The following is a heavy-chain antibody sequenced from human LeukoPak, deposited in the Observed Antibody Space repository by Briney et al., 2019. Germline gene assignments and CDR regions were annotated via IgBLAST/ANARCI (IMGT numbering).Heavy chain of an antibody. CDR1: GFTVSSNY. CDR3: ARDSSVAGTTFDL. D-gene: IGHD6-19*01. J-gene: IGHJ4*02. Sequence: PGGSLRLSCAASGFTVSSNYMSWVRQAPGKGLEWVSVIYSGGSTYYSDSVRGRFTISRDNSKNTLYLQMNSLRAEDTAVYYYARDSSVAGTTFDLWGQGTLVTVSS. CDR2: IYSGGST. V-gene: IGHV3-53*01.